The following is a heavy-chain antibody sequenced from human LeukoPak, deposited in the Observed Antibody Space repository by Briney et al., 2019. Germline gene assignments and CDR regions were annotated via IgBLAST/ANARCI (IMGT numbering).Heavy chain of an antibody. J-gene: IGHJ3*02. Sequence: GGSLRLSCAASGFTFSSYSMNWVRQAPGKGLEWVSSISGDSNYIYYADSVRGRFTISRENAKNSLYLQMNSLRAGDTAVYYCARGLDILTGYAFDIWGQGTMVTVSS. D-gene: IGHD3-9*01. CDR1: GFTFSSYS. V-gene: IGHV3-21*01. CDR2: ISGDSNYI. CDR3: ARGLDILTGYAFDI.